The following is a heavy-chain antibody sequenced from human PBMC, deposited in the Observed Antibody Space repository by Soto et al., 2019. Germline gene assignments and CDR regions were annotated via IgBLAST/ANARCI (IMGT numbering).Heavy chain of an antibody. CDR3: ARDPLRIVGATFFDY. Sequence: GALRLSCAASGFTFSSYSMNWVRQAPGKGLEWVSYISSSSSTIYYADSVKGRFTISRDNAKNSLYLQMNSLRDEDTAVYYCARDPLRIVGATFFDYWGQGTLVTVSS. D-gene: IGHD1-26*01. CDR1: GFTFSSYS. J-gene: IGHJ4*02. V-gene: IGHV3-48*02. CDR2: ISSSSSTI.